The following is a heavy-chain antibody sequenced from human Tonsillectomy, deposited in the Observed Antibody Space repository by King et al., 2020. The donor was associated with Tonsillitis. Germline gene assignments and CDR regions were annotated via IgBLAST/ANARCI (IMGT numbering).Heavy chain of an antibody. CDR3: VRVLGSNPGYSSGWEFYYYGMDV. D-gene: IGHD6-19*01. J-gene: IGHJ6*02. CDR1: GFTFSSYN. Sequence: VQLVESGGRLVQPGGSLRLSCAASGFTFSSYNMNWVRQAPGKGLEWVSFISSSTSTIYYADSVKGRFTISRDNAKNSLYLQMNSLRAEDTAVYYCVRVLGSNPGYSSGWEFYYYGMDVWGQGTTVTVSS. V-gene: IGHV3-48*01. CDR2: ISSSTSTI.